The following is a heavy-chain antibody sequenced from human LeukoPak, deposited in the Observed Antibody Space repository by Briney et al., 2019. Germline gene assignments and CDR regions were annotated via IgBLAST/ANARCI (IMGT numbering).Heavy chain of an antibody. D-gene: IGHD3-22*01. CDR1: GGSFSGYY. CDR2: INHSGST. Sequence: SETLSLTCAVYGGSFSGYYWSWIRQPPGKGLEWIGEINHSGSTNYNPSLKSRVTISVDTSKNQFSLKLSSVTAADTAVYYCARAYYYDSNGYPYYYYYYGMDVWGQGTTVTVSS. J-gene: IGHJ6*02. V-gene: IGHV4-34*01. CDR3: ARAYYYDSNGYPYYYYYYGMDV.